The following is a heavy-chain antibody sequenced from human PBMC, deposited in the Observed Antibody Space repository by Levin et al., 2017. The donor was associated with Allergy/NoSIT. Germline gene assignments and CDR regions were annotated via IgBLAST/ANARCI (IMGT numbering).Heavy chain of an antibody. D-gene: IGHD4-11*01. V-gene: IGHV3-23*01. J-gene: IGHJ6*02. CDR2: ISGSGDST. CDR1: GFTFITYT. Sequence: GGSLRLSCAASGFTFITYTMSWVRQAPGKGLEWVSGISGSGDSTSYADSVKGRFTISRDNSKDTLYLQMNSLRAEDTAVYYCAKDQDYSKRGYYYGMDVWGQGTTVTVSS. CDR3: AKDQDYSKRGYYYGMDV.